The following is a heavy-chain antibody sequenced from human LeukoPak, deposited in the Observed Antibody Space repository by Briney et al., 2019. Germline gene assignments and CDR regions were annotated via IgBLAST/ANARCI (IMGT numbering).Heavy chain of an antibody. V-gene: IGHV3-21*01. Sequence: PGGSLRLSCAASGFTFSSYSMNWVRQAPGKGLEWVSSIRSSSSYIYYAGSVKGRFTISRDNAKNSLYLQMNSLRAEDTAVYYCARVFSKGWFDPWGQGTLVTVSS. CDR3: ARVFSKGWFDP. J-gene: IGHJ5*02. CDR2: IRSSSSYI. CDR1: GFTFSSYS.